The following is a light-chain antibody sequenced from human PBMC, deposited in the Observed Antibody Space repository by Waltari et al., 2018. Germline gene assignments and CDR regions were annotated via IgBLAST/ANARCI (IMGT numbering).Light chain of an antibody. CDR3: QTGGHGTWV. CDR1: SGHSSNV. CDR2: VNSDGSH. Sequence: QLVLTQSPSASASLGASVKLTCTLSSGHSSNVIAWLQQQPEKGPRYLMKVNSDGSHSKGDEIPDRISGSTSGAERYLTISSVQPEDEADYYCQTGGHGTWVFGGGTKLTVL. J-gene: IGLJ3*02. V-gene: IGLV4-69*01.